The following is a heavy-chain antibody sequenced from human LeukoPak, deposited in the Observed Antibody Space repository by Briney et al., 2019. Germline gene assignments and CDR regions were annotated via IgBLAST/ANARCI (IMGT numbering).Heavy chain of an antibody. CDR1: GFTFSSYS. CDR3: ARDPRSSTSYQYYYMDV. Sequence: GGSLRLSCAASGFTFSSYSMNWVRQAPGKGLEWISYISSSSSTIDYADSVKGRFTISRDNAKNSLYLQMNSLRAEDTAVYYCARDPRSSTSYQYYYMDVWGEGTTVTVSS. J-gene: IGHJ6*03. CDR2: ISSSSSTI. D-gene: IGHD2-2*01. V-gene: IGHV3-48*01.